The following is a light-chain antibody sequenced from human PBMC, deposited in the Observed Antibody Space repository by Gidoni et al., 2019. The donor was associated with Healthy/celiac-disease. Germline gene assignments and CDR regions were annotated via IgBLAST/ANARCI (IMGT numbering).Light chain of an antibody. CDR1: QSVSSN. V-gene: IGKV3-15*01. CDR2: GES. Sequence: EIVMTQSPATLSVSPGERATLSCRASQSVSSNLAWYQQKPGQAPRLLIYGESTRATSIPTRFSGSGSGTEFTPTISSLQSEDFAVYYCQQYNNWPPLTFGGGTKVEIK. CDR3: QQYNNWPPLT. J-gene: IGKJ4*01.